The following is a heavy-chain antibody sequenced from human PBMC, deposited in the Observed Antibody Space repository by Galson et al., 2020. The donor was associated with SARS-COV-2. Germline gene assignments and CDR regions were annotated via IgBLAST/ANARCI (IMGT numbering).Heavy chain of an antibody. CDR1: GYTFRNYA. CDR3: ARVMYGSDSSKYFYFYYMDV. CDR2: INTNTGNQ. D-gene: IGHD2-8*02. V-gene: IGHV7-4-1*02. J-gene: IGHJ6*03. Sequence: ASVKVSCKTSGYTFRNYAMSWVRQAPGQGLEWLGWINTNTGNQMYAQGLTGRFVFSLDTSVSTAYLQINSPKAEDTGVYFCARVMYGSDSSKYFYFYYMDVWGKGTTVTVSS.